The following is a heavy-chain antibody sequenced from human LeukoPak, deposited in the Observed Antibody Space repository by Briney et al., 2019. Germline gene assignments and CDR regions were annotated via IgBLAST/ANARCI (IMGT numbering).Heavy chain of an antibody. CDR1: GFTFSSYA. CDR3: VHDGDFEGRSDS. Sequence: GGSLRLSCAASGFTFSSYAMSWVRQAPGKGLEWVGRIKSKRGGGTTDYAAPVKGRFTISRDDSKNTVYLQMDSLKTEDTAAYYCVHDGDFEGRSDSWGQGTLVTVSS. D-gene: IGHD4-17*01. V-gene: IGHV3-15*01. J-gene: IGHJ4*02. CDR2: IKSKRGGGTT.